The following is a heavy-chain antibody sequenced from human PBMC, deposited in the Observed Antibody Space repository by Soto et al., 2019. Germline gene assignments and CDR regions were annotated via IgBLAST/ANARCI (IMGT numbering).Heavy chain of an antibody. Sequence: SETLSLTCTVSGISVSTSDYYWGWVRQPPGKGLDWIGNIYYSGSTFYNPSLRSRVTLSVDTSKNQFSLRLNSVTVADTAVYFCAGFVVPASRNSDFDYWGQGTLVTVSS. CDR3: AGFVVPASRNSDFDY. CDR1: GISVSTSDYY. J-gene: IGHJ4*02. V-gene: IGHV4-39*01. D-gene: IGHD2-15*01. CDR2: IYYSGST.